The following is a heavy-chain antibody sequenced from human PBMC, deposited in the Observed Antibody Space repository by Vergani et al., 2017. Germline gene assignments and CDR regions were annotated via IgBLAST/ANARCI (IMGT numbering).Heavy chain of an antibody. J-gene: IGHJ6*02. CDR3: ARHGLGRGYYLYYYYGMDV. D-gene: IGHD3-3*01. Sequence: QVQLQQWGAGLLKPSETLSLTCAVYGGSFSGYYWSWIRQPPGKGLEWLGEINHSGSTNYNPSLKSRVTISVDTSKNQFSLKLSSVTAADTAVYYCARHGLGRGYYLYYYYGMDVWGQGTTVTVSS. CDR2: INHSGST. CDR1: GGSFSGYY. V-gene: IGHV4-34*01.